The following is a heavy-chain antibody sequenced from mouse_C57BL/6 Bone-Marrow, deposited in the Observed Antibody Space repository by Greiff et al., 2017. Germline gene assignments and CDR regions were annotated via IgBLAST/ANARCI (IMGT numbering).Heavy chain of an antibody. V-gene: IGHV14-1*01. CDR2: VDPEDGDT. CDR1: GFNIKDYY. CDR3: TLLLWLFAY. J-gene: IGHJ3*01. D-gene: IGHD2-2*01. Sequence: VQLQQSGAELVRPGASVKLSCTASGFNIKDYYMHWVKQRPEQGLEWIGRVDPEDGDTEYAPKFQGKATMTADTSSNTADLQLSSLTSEDTAGYYCTLLLWLFAYWGQGTLVTVSA.